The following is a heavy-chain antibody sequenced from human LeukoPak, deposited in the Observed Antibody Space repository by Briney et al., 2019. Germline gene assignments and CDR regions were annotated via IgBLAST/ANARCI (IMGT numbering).Heavy chain of an antibody. D-gene: IGHD3-9*01. CDR2: ISGSGGST. CDR3: AKDTSWLLKYFQH. Sequence: GGSLRLSCAASGFTFSSSGMSWVRQAPGKGLEWVSAISGSGGSTYYADSVKGRFTISRDNSKNTLSLQMNSLRAEDTAVYYCAKDTSWLLKYFQHWGQGTLVTVSS. J-gene: IGHJ1*01. V-gene: IGHV3-23*01. CDR1: GFTFSSSG.